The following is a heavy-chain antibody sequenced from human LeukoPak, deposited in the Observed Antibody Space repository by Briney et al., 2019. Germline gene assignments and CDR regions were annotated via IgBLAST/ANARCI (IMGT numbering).Heavy chain of an antibody. Sequence: SETLSLTCTVSGGSISSYYWSWNRQPPGKGLEWIGYIYTSGSTNYNPSLKSRVTISVDTSKNQFSLKLSSVTAADTAVYYCATFTAYTVVTPYAFDIWGQGTMVTVSS. CDR1: GGSISSYY. D-gene: IGHD4-23*01. CDR2: IYTSGST. J-gene: IGHJ3*02. V-gene: IGHV4-4*09. CDR3: ATFTAYTVVTPYAFDI.